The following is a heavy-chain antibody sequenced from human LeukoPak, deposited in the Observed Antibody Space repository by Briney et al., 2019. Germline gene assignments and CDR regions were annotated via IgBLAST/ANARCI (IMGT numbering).Heavy chain of an antibody. J-gene: IGHJ4*02. Sequence: SVKVSCKASGGTFSSYAISWVRQAPGQGLEWMGGIIPIFGTANYAQKFQGRVTITADESTSTAYMELRSLRSDDTAVYYCAREAFSSYSILDYWGQGTLVTVSS. CDR3: AREAFSSYSILDY. CDR2: IIPIFGTA. V-gene: IGHV1-69*13. CDR1: GGTFSSYA. D-gene: IGHD4-11*01.